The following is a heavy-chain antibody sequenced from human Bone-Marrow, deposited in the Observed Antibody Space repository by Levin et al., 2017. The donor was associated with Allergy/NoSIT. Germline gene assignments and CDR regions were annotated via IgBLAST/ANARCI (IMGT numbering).Heavy chain of an antibody. CDR3: ARSRYADYVDY. V-gene: IGHV4-59*01. Sequence: NPSETLSLTCTVSGASISPYYWSWIRQPPGKGLEWMGYISYTGRGTYSPSLKSRVSISLDTSKTQFSLNLGSVTAADTAIYYCARSRYADYVDYWGQGTQVTVSS. J-gene: IGHJ4*02. D-gene: IGHD2-2*01. CDR2: ISYTGRG. CDR1: GASISPYY.